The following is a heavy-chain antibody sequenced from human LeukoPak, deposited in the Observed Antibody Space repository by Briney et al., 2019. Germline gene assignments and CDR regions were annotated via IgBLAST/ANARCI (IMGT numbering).Heavy chain of an antibody. J-gene: IGHJ5*02. CDR2: LSPNSGYT. CDR1: GYTFTNYD. CDR3: ATNPCETGHFDP. Sequence: ASVKVSCKASGYTFTNYDINWVRQASGQGLEWMGWLSPNSGYTGYSQKFQGRVSITSDTSIGTAYLELSSLRSDDTAVYYCATNPCETGHFDPWGQGTLVTVSS. V-gene: IGHV1-8*03. D-gene: IGHD3-10*01.